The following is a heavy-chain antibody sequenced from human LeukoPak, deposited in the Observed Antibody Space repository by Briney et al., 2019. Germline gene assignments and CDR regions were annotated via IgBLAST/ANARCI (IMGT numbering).Heavy chain of an antibody. Sequence: GGSLRLSCVASGFIFSGYWMSWVRQAPGKGLEWVANIKQDESERYYLDSIKGRFTISRDNGKNSLYLQMNNLRVEDTAVYYCARPGSGSGSYGAVDIWGQGTMVIVS. V-gene: IGHV3-7*01. CDR1: GFIFSGYW. CDR3: ARPGSGSGSYGAVDI. CDR2: IKQDESER. J-gene: IGHJ3*02. D-gene: IGHD3-3*01.